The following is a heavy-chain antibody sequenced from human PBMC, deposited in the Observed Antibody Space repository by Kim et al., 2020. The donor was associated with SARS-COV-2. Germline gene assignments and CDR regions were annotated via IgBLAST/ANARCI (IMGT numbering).Heavy chain of an antibody. CDR1: GFTVSSNY. V-gene: IGHV3-53*01. CDR3: AREGCTNGVCYTDYYYYGMDV. Sequence: GGSLRLSCAASGFTVSSNYMSWVRQAPGKGLEWVSVIYSGGSTYYADSVKGRFTISRDNSKNTLYLQMNSLRAEDTAVYYCAREGCTNGVCYTDYYYYGMDVWGQGTTVTVSS. CDR2: IYSGGST. D-gene: IGHD2-8*01. J-gene: IGHJ6*02.